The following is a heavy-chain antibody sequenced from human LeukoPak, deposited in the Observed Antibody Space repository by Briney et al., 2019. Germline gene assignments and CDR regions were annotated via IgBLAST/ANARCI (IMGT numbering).Heavy chain of an antibody. V-gene: IGHV3-15*01. D-gene: IGHD2-21*02. Sequence: GGSLRLSCAASGFTFSNAWMSCVRQAPGKGLEWVGRIKSKADGGTTDYAAPVKGRFTISRDDSKNTLYLQMNSLKTEDTAVYYCTTEYCGGDCYIPWGQGTLVTVSS. CDR3: TTEYCGGDCYIP. CDR1: GFTFSNAW. CDR2: IKSKADGGTT. J-gene: IGHJ5*02.